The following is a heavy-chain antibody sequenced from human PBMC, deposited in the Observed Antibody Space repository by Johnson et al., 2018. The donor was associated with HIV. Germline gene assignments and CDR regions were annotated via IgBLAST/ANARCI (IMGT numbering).Heavy chain of an antibody. V-gene: IGHV3-33*05. CDR3: AKCIWGSSLIDAFDI. J-gene: IGHJ3*02. CDR1: GFTFSSYG. D-gene: IGHD6-13*01. Sequence: QVQLVEYGGGVVQPGRSLRLSCAASGFTFSSYGMHWVRQAPGKGLEWVAVISYDGSNKYYADSVKGRFTISRDNSKNTLYLQMNSLRAEDTAIYYCAKCIWGSSLIDAFDIWGQGTMVTVSS. CDR2: ISYDGSNK.